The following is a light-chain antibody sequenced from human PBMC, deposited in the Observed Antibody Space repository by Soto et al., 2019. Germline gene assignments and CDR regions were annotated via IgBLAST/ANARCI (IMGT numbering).Light chain of an antibody. CDR1: QSISSW. J-gene: IGKJ1*01. CDR2: DAS. Sequence: DIQMTQSPSTLSASVGDRVTITCRASQSISSWLAWYQQKPGKAPKLLIYDASSLESGVPSRFSGSGSGTEFTLTISSLQPDDFATYYCQQYNSYSCTFGQGTKVKSN. V-gene: IGKV1-5*01. CDR3: QQYNSYSCT.